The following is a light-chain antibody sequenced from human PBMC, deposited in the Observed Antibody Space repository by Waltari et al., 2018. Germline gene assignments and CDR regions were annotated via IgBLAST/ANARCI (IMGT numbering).Light chain of an antibody. CDR3: SSRNGRASQVV. CDR1: SLRTTY. V-gene: IGLV3-19*01. CDR2: GKE. J-gene: IGLJ2*01. Sequence: SSGLTQDPAVSVALGQTSRITCRGDSLRTTYASRYQVKTGQAPVLVLFGKERRPSGVPDRISGESSETTSSLIITGAQAEDEADYYCSSRNGRASQVVFAGGTKVTVL.